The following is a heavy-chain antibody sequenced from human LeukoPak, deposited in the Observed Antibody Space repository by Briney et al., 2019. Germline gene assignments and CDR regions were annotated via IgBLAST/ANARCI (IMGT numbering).Heavy chain of an antibody. Sequence: ASVKVSCKASGYTFTSYYMHWVRQAPGQGLEWMGWISAYNGNTNYAQKLQGRVTMTTDTSTSTAYMELRSLRSDDTAAYYCARSSSGWYDYWGQGTLVTVSS. V-gene: IGHV1-18*04. CDR1: GYTFTSYY. J-gene: IGHJ4*02. D-gene: IGHD6-19*01. CDR3: ARSSSGWYDY. CDR2: ISAYNGNT.